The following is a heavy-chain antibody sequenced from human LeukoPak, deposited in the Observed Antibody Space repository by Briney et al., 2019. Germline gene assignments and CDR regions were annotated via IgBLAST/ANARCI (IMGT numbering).Heavy chain of an antibody. CDR3: ARYYYDSSGYDY. Sequence: GASVKVSCKASGYTFTSYDINWVRQATGQGLEWMGWMNPNSGNTGYAQKFQGRVTMTRNTSISTAYMELSRLRSDDTAVYYCARYYYDSSGYDYWGQGTLVTVPS. CDR2: MNPNSGNT. D-gene: IGHD3-22*01. V-gene: IGHV1-8*01. CDR1: GYTFTSYD. J-gene: IGHJ4*02.